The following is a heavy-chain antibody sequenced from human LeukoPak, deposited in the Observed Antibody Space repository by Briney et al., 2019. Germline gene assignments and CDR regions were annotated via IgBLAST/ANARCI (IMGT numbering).Heavy chain of an antibody. CDR3: TKSGLVTDIRSYFDY. CDR1: GFTFASYA. Sequence: GGSLRLSCAASGFTFASYAVCWVRQAPGKGLEWVSTISGSGGSTYYADSVKGRFTISRDNSKNTLSLQMHSLRAEDAAVYYCTKSGLVTDIRSYFDYWGQGTLDTVSS. V-gene: IGHV3-23*01. CDR2: ISGSGGST. J-gene: IGHJ4*02. D-gene: IGHD2-21*02.